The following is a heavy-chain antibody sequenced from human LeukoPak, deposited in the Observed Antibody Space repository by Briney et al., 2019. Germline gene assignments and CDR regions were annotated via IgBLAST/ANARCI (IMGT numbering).Heavy chain of an antibody. J-gene: IGHJ5*02. Sequence: GASVTVSCKASGGTFNSYTITWVRQAPGQGLEWMGGIIPIFGRANYAQMFQGRVTITTDESTSTVYMELSSLRYEDTAVYYCARGGRSNWFDPWGQGTLVTVSS. D-gene: IGHD1-14*01. CDR2: IIPIFGRA. V-gene: IGHV1-69*05. CDR1: GGTFNSYT. CDR3: ARGGRSNWFDP.